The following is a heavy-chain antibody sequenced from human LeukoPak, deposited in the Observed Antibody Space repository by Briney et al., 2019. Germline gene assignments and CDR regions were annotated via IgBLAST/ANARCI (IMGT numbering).Heavy chain of an antibody. V-gene: IGHV4-39*01. CDR3: ATSPGADYGGDHWLDP. CDR1: GGSITSNHYY. Sequence: PSETLSLTCTVSGGSITSNHYYWGWIRQPPGKGLEWIGSISYGGSTHYNPSLKSRVTMSVDTSKNRFSLKLRSVTATDTAVYHCATSPGADYGGDHWLDPWGQGTLVTVSS. D-gene: IGHD4-23*01. CDR2: ISYGGST. J-gene: IGHJ5*02.